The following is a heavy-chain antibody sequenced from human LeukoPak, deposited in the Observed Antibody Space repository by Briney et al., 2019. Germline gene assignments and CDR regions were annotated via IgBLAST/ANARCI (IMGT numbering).Heavy chain of an antibody. CDR3: ARQGFKWLTSLWFDP. CDR1: GYSFTSYW. J-gene: IGHJ5*02. V-gene: IGHV5-51*01. CDR2: IYPGDSDT. Sequence: GESLKISCKGSGYSFTSYWIAWVRQMPGKGLEWMGIIYPGDSDTRYSPSFQGQVTISADKSISTAYLQWSSLKASDTAMYYCARQGFKWLTSLWFDPWGQGTLVTVSS. D-gene: IGHD3-22*01.